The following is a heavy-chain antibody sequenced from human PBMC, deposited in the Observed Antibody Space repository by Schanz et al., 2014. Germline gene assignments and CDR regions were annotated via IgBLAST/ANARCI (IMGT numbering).Heavy chain of an antibody. D-gene: IGHD6-13*01. CDR1: GFPFSDYF. J-gene: IGHJ4*02. Sequence: QVQLVDSGGGLVKPGGSLRLSCTASGFPFSDYFMAWIRQPPGRGLEWVSYIGNGGVTIYYADSVKGRFTISRDISKNTLYLQMGSLRAEDTAVYYCARGLIAAAGGAFDYWGQGTLVAVSA. CDR3: ARGLIAAAGGAFDY. CDR2: IGNGGVTI. V-gene: IGHV3-11*04.